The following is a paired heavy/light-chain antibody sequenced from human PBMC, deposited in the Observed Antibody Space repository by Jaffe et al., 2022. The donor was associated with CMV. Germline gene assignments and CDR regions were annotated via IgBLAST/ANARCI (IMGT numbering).Light chain of an antibody. V-gene: IGKV3-20*01. J-gene: IGKJ1*01. CDR3: QQYGSSPSSWT. Sequence: EIVLTQSPGTLSLSPGERATLSCRASQSVSSSYLAWYQQKPGQAPRLLIYGASSRATGIPDRFSGSGSGTDFTLTISRLEPEDFAVYYCQQYGSSPSSWTFGQGTKVEIK. CDR2: GAS. CDR1: QSVSSSY.
Heavy chain of an antibody. D-gene: IGHD3-16*02. CDR3: ATPHSFDAFDI. CDR2: ISSSGSTI. J-gene: IGHJ3*02. CDR1: GFTFSDYY. V-gene: IGHV3-11*01. Sequence: QVQLVESGGGLVKPGGSLRLSCAASGFTFSDYYMSWIRQAPGKGLEWVSYISSSGSTIYYADSVKGRFTISRDNAKNSLYLQMNSLRAEDTAVYYCATPHSFDAFDIWGQGTMVTVSS.